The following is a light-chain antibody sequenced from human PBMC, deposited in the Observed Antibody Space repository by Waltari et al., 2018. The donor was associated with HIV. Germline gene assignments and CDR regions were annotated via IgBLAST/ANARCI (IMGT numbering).Light chain of an antibody. CDR3: SSYGDNIRVL. CDR1: SSDIGAYDP. CDR2: EVS. V-gene: IGLV2-8*01. J-gene: IGLJ2*01. Sequence: QSALTQPPSASGSLGQSVTIPCTGPSSDIGAYDPVSWFQQHPNNAPKLLLYEVSKRPSGVPDRFSGSRSGETAFLSVSGLQPDDTAAYFCSSYGDNIRVLFGGGTNLTVL.